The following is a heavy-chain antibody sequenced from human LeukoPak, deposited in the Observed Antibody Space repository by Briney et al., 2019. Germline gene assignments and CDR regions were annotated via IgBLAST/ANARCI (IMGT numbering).Heavy chain of an antibody. V-gene: IGHV3-74*01. Sequence: GGSLRLSCAASGFTFSSYAMSWVRQAPGKGLVWVSRINSDGSSTSYADSVKGRFTISRDSAKNTLYLQMNSLRAEDTAVYYCARAARYSSGWYYFDYWGQGTLVTVSS. J-gene: IGHJ4*02. CDR2: INSDGSST. CDR1: GFTFSSYA. D-gene: IGHD6-19*01. CDR3: ARAARYSSGWYYFDY.